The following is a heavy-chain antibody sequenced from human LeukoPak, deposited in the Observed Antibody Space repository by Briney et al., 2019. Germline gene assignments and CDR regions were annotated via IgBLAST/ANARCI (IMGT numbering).Heavy chain of an antibody. Sequence: SETLSLTCTVSGGSVSSSSYQWGWIRQPPGKGLEWLGNVYYTGSTYYKASLKSRLIISVDTSKNQFSLKLSSVTAADTAVYYCARTTYYYDSSGYPLPPDYWGQGTLVTVSS. CDR1: GGSVSSSSYQ. CDR2: VYYTGST. CDR3: ARTTYYYDSSGYPLPPDY. V-gene: IGHV4-39*01. D-gene: IGHD3-22*01. J-gene: IGHJ4*02.